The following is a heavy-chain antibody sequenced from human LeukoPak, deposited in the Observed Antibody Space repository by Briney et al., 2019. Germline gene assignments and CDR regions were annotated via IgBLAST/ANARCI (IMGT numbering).Heavy chain of an antibody. V-gene: IGHV3-23*01. CDR2: ISGSGGST. CDR1: GFTFSSYA. Sequence: GGSLRLSCAASGFTFSSYAMSWVRQAQGRGLEWVSAISGSGGSTYYADSVKGRFTISRDNSKNTLYLQMNSLRAEDTAVYYCAKDEYGDYPQADYWGQGTLVTVSS. CDR3: AKDEYGDYPQADY. J-gene: IGHJ4*02. D-gene: IGHD4-17*01.